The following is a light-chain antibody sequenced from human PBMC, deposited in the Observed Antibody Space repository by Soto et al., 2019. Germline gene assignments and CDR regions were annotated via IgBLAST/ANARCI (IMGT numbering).Light chain of an antibody. J-gene: IGKJ3*01. CDR3: QQRSTWPAVT. Sequence: EVVLTQSPATLSLSPGERATLSCRASQSVIGYVAWYQKKPGQAPRLLIYDASNRATGIPARFSGFGSETDFTLTISSIEPEDFALYYCQQRSTWPAVTFGPGTKVEIK. V-gene: IGKV3-11*01. CDR2: DAS. CDR1: QSVIGY.